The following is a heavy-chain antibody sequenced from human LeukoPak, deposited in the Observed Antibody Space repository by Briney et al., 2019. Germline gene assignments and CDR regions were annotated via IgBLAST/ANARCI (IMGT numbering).Heavy chain of an antibody. V-gene: IGHV4-34*01. CDR1: GGSFSGYY. CDR2: INHSGST. Sequence: SETLSLTCAVYGGSFSGYYWSWIRQPPGKGLEWIGEINHSGSTNHNPSLKSRVTISVDTSKNQFSLKLSSVTAADTAVYYCARRLLWFGANWFDPWGQGTLVTVSS. CDR3: ARRLLWFGANWFDP. D-gene: IGHD3-10*01. J-gene: IGHJ5*02.